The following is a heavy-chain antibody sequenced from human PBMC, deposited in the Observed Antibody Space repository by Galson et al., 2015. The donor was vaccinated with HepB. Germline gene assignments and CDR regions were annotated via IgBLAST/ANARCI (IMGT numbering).Heavy chain of an antibody. CDR1: GFTFSNAW. D-gene: IGHD2-21*02. V-gene: IGHV3-15*01. Sequence: SLRLSCAASGFTFSNAWMSWVRQAPGKGLEWVGRIKSKTDGGTTDYAAPVKGRFTISRDDSKNTLHLQMNSLKTEDTAVYYCTTLPDCGGDCWFGAFDIWGQGTMVTVSS. CDR3: TTLPDCGGDCWFGAFDI. J-gene: IGHJ3*02. CDR2: IKSKTDGGTT.